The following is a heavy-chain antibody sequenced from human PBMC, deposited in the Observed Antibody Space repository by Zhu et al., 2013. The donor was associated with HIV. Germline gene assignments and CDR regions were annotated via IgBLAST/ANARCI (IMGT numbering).Heavy chain of an antibody. V-gene: IGHV1-2*02. CDR3: ARGVSSTWFFDY. J-gene: IGHJ4*02. CDR1: KYTFTAYY. Sequence: QVQLVQSGAEVKKPGSSVKVTCKTSKYTFTAYYIHWVRQAPGRGLEWLGWLNPNSGGTHYGQKFQDRVTMTSYTSITTVYMEVGNLRSDDTAMYYCARGVSSTWFFDYWGQGTLVTVSS. D-gene: IGHD6-13*01. CDR2: LNPNSGGT.